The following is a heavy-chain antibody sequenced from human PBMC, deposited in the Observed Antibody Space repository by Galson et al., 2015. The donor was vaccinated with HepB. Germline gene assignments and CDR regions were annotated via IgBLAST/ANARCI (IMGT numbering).Heavy chain of an antibody. J-gene: IGHJ4*02. CDR2: ISGSGSSP. V-gene: IGHV3-23*01. Sequence: SLRLSCAASGFTFNYHAMNWVRQAPGKGLEWVASISGSGSSPYYADSVKGRFTISRDSSLDTVDLQMDSLRVDDTAVYYCAKDYLPYYDRWGSYSDLYYFDYWGQGTLVTVSS. CDR3: AKDYLPYYDRWGSYSDLYYFDY. CDR1: GFTFNYHA. D-gene: IGHD3-22*01.